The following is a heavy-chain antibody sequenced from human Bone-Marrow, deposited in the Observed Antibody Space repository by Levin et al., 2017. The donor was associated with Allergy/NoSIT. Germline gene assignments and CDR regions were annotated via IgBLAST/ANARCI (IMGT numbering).Heavy chain of an antibody. CDR1: GFTFSSYA. CDR3: AKVLRFQTTKNWFDP. V-gene: IGHV3-23*01. D-gene: IGHD5-12*01. Sequence: SGGSLRLSCAASGFTFSSYAMSWVRQAPGKGLEWVSAISGSGGSTYYADSVKGRFTISRDNSKNTLYLQMNSLRAEDTAVYYCAKVLRFQTTKNWFDPWGQGTLVTVSS. J-gene: IGHJ5*02. CDR2: ISGSGGST.